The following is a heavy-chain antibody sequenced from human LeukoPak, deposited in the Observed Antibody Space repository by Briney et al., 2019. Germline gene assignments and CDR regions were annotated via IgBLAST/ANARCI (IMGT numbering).Heavy chain of an antibody. J-gene: IGHJ4*02. D-gene: IGHD3-22*01. V-gene: IGHV2-70*11. Sequence: SGPALVKPTQTLTLTCTFSGFSLRTSGMCVSWIRQPPGKALEWLARIDLDDDKYYSTSLKTRLTISKDTSKNQVALTMTNMDPLDTATYYCARVLRGPRDSSGNYYYFDYWGQGTPVTVSS. CDR2: IDLDDDK. CDR3: ARVLRGPRDSSGNYYYFDY. CDR1: GFSLRTSGMC.